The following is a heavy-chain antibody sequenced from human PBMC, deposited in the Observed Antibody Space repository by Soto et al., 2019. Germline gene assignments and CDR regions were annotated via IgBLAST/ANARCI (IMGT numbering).Heavy chain of an antibody. CDR1: GFSLSTSGVG. CDR3: VHRICSGGSCYGWFDP. J-gene: IGHJ5*02. V-gene: IGHV2-5*01. CDR2: IYWNDDK. Sequence: QITLKESGPTLVKPTQTLTLTCTFSGFSLSTSGVGVGWIRQPPGKALAWLALIYWNDDKRYSPSLKSRLTITKDTSKNQVVLTMTNMDPVDTATYYCVHRICSGGSCYGWFDPWGQGTLVTVSS. D-gene: IGHD2-15*01.